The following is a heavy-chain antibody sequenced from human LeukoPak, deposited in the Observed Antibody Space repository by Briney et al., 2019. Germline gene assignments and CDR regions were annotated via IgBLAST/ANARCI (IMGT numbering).Heavy chain of an antibody. V-gene: IGHV1-18*01. CDR2: ISAYNGNT. D-gene: IGHD3-22*01. J-gene: IGHJ4*02. CDR1: GYTFTSYG. CDR3: ARLYDSSGYPQALGY. Sequence: ASVKVSCKASGYTFTSYGISWVRQAPGQGLEWMGWISAYNGNTNYAQKLQGRVTTTTDTSTSTAYMELRSLRSDDTAVYYCARLYDSSGYPQALGYWGQGTLVTVSS.